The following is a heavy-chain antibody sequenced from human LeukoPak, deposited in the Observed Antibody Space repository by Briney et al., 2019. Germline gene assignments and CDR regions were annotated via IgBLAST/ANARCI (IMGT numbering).Heavy chain of an antibody. D-gene: IGHD3-10*01. CDR1: GGSFSGYY. J-gene: IGHJ5*02. V-gene: IGHV4-34*01. Sequence: SETLSLTCAVYGGSFSGYYWSWIRQPPGKGLEWIGEINHGGSTNYNPSLKSRVTISVDTSKNQFSLKLSSVTAADTAVYYCARGHGSGSYYNLNWFDPWGQGTLVTVSS. CDR2: INHGGST. CDR3: ARGHGSGSYYNLNWFDP.